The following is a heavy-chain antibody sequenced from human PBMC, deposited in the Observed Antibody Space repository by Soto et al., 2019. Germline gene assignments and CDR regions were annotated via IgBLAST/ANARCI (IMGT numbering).Heavy chain of an antibody. CDR1: GFSVSSNY. D-gene: IGHD3-10*01. J-gene: IGHJ4*02. CDR3: AKGGNGLLWFGADFDY. Sequence: EVQLVESGGGLIQPGGSLRLSCAASGFSVSSNYMSWVRQAPGKGLEWVSAISGSGGSTYYADSVKGRFTISRDNSKNTLYLQMNSLRAEDTAVYYCAKGGNGLLWFGADFDYWGQGTLVTVSS. CDR2: ISGSGGST. V-gene: IGHV3-23*04.